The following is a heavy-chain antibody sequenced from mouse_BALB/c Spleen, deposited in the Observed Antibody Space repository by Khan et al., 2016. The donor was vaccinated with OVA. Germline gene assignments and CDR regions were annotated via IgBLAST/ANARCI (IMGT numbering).Heavy chain of an antibody. CDR1: GYIFTSYW. Sequence: QVQLKQSGAELVRPGASVKLSCKISGYIFTSYWIHWVKQRSGQGLEWIARIYPGTDNSYYNEKFKDQATLTADKSSSTAYMQLSSLKSDDSDVYFCAREEALYPLDHWGQGTSLTVSS. CDR3: AREEALYPLDH. CDR2: IYPGTDNS. J-gene: IGHJ2*02. D-gene: IGHD3-2*02. V-gene: IGHV1-76*01.